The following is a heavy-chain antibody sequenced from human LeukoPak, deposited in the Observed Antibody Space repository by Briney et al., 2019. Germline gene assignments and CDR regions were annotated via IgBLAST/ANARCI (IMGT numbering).Heavy chain of an antibody. V-gene: IGHV4-30-2*01. CDR2: IYHSGST. CDR3: ARGISMAIDY. Sequence: SQTLSLTCAVSGGSISSGGYSWSWIRQPPGKGLEWIGYIYHSGSTYYNPSLESRVTISVDRSKNQFSLKLSSVTAADTAVYYCARGISMAIDYWGQGTLVTVSS. D-gene: IGHD5-24*01. CDR1: GGSISSGGYS. J-gene: IGHJ4*02.